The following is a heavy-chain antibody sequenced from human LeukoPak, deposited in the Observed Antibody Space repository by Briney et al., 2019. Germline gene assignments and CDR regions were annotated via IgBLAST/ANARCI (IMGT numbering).Heavy chain of an antibody. Sequence: PSETLSLTCTVSDVSFSSFYWSWIRQPPGKGLEWIGYMYYSGTSNYNPSLKSRVTMSVDTSKNQFSLNLSSVTAADTASYYCARAAPGSIYYFDYWGQGTLVTVSS. CDR2: MYYSGTS. V-gene: IGHV4-59*08. CDR1: DVSFSSFY. D-gene: IGHD6-13*01. J-gene: IGHJ4*02. CDR3: ARAAPGSIYYFDY.